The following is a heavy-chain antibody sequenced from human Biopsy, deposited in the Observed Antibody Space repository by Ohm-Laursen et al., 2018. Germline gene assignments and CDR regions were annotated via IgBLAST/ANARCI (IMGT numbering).Heavy chain of an antibody. CDR2: IFYRGST. D-gene: IGHD5-24*01. CDR1: GGSISNNNYY. V-gene: IGHV4-39*02. Sequence: SDTLSLTCSVSGGSISNNNYYWGWIRQPPGKGLEWIGSIFYRGSTHYKPSLKSRVNISVDTSKNQFSLKLNSVTAADTAVYYCARDSGGMATILDAFDLWGQGTMVTVSP. J-gene: IGHJ3*01. CDR3: ARDSGGMATILDAFDL.